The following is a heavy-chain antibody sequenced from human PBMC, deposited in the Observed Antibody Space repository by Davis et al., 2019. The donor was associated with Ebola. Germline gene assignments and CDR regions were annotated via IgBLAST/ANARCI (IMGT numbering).Heavy chain of an antibody. D-gene: IGHD6-13*01. V-gene: IGHV3-73*01. CDR1: GFTFSGSA. CDR3: TTTAGYSSSWNDY. J-gene: IGHJ4*02. CDR2: IRSKANSYAT. Sequence: PGGSLRLSCAASGFTFSGSAMHWVRQASGKGLEWVGRIRSKANSYATAYAASVKGRFTISRDDSKNTAYLQMNSLKTEDTAVYYCTTTAGYSSSWNDYWGQGTLVTVSS.